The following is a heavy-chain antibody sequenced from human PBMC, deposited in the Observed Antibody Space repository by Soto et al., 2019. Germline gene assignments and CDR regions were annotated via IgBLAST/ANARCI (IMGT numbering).Heavy chain of an antibody. CDR3: AKEAIMVSSSFNYFDF. J-gene: IGHJ4*02. D-gene: IGHD6-13*01. CDR1: GFIPSSYA. CDR2: ISGSGGAT. Sequence: PGGSLRLSCVVSGFIPSSYAMSWVRQAPGKGLEWVSGISGSGGATSYADSVKGRFTISRDNSKKTLYLQMNSLSAEDTAIYYCAKEAIMVSSSFNYFDFWGQGALVTVYS. V-gene: IGHV3-23*01.